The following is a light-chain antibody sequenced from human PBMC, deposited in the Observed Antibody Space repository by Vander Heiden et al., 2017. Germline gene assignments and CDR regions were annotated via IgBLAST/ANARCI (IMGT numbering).Light chain of an antibody. J-gene: IGKJ1*01. Sequence: DIQMTQSPSTLSAFVGDRVTITCRASQSISSWLAWYQQKPGKAPKLLIYKASSLESGVPSRFTGSGSGTEFTLTISSLQPDDFATYYCQQYNSYRMFGQGTKVEIK. CDR1: QSISSW. CDR2: KAS. V-gene: IGKV1-5*03. CDR3: QQYNSYRM.